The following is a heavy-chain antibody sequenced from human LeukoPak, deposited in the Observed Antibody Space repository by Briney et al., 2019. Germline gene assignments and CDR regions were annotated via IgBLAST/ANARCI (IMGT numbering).Heavy chain of an antibody. CDR1: GYTFTSYG. CDR3: AREVYYYDSSGYLDV. V-gene: IGHV1-18*01. J-gene: IGHJ6*04. Sequence: ASVKVSCKASGYTFTSYGISWVRQAPGQGLEWMGWISAYNGNTNYAQKLQGRVTMTTDTSTSTAYMGLRSLRSDDTAVYYCAREVYYYDSSGYLDVWGKGTTVTVSS. D-gene: IGHD3-22*01. CDR2: ISAYNGNT.